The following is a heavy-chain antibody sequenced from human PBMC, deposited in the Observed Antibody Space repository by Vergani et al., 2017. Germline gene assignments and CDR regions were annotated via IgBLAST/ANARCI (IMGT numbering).Heavy chain of an antibody. V-gene: IGHV1-46*03. CDR1: GYPFSNYY. CDR2: INPSGGHT. CDR3: ARGDYGILTGYRY. Sequence: QVQLVQSGAEVKKPGASVKVSCKTSGYPFSNYYMHWVRQAPGQGLEWMGIINPSGGHTNYAQKFQGRVTMTRDTSTSTVYMELSSLRSEDTAISYCARGDYGILTGYRYWGQGTLVTVSA. J-gene: IGHJ4*02. D-gene: IGHD3-9*01.